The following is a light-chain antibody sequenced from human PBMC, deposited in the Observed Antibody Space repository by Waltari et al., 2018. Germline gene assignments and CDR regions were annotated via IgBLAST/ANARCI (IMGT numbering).Light chain of an antibody. Sequence: AIQMTQSPSSLSASVGDRVTITCRASKGIGNDLGWYQQKPRRAPTLLIYAASTLQIGVPSRFSGSRSGTDFTLSISSLQPEDFATYYCLQDGSYPLTFGGGTKVEIK. J-gene: IGKJ4*01. V-gene: IGKV1-6*01. CDR2: AAS. CDR3: LQDGSYPLT. CDR1: KGIGND.